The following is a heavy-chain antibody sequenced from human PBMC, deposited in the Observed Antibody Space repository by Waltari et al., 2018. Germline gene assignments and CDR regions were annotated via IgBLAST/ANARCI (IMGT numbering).Heavy chain of an antibody. D-gene: IGHD3-10*01. Sequence: QVQLVESGGGVVQPGRSLRLSCAASGFTFSSYGMHWVRQAPGKGLEWVAVIWYDGSNKYYADSVKGRFTISRDNSKNTLYLQMNSLRAEDTAVYYCAKDHGDYYGSGSFDYWGQGTLVTVSS. J-gene: IGHJ4*02. CDR1: GFTFSSYG. CDR3: AKDHGDYYGSGSFDY. V-gene: IGHV3-33*06. CDR2: IWYDGSNK.